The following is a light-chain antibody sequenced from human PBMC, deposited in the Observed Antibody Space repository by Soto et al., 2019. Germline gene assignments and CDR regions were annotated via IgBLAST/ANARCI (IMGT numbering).Light chain of an antibody. Sequence: DMPMTQSPTTLSASVGDRVTITCRASQNIRSWLARYQQKPGKAPKVLIYDASSLESGVPSRFSGSGFGTEFTVTISSLQPEDFATYYCEHYNGYFGQANNLEIK. V-gene: IGKV1-5*01. CDR2: DAS. CDR3: EHYNGY. CDR1: QNIRSW. J-gene: IGKJ2*01.